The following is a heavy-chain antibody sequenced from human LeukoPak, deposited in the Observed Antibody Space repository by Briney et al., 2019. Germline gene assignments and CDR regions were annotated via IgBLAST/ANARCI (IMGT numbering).Heavy chain of an antibody. V-gene: IGHV3-23*01. Sequence: GGSQRLSCAASGFTFSSYAMSWVRQAPGKGLEWVSSISGSGGSTYYADSVKGRFTISRDNSKNTLYLQMKSLRAEDTAVYYCAKDGSGSYYLPYSSFDYWGQGTLVTVSS. CDR2: ISGSGGST. CDR3: AKDGSGSYYLPYSSFDY. CDR1: GFTFSSYA. D-gene: IGHD3-10*01. J-gene: IGHJ4*02.